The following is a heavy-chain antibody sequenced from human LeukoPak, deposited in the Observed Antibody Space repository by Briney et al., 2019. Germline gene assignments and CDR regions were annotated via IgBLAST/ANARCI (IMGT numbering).Heavy chain of an antibody. CDR1: GYTFTCYY. J-gene: IGHJ4*02. D-gene: IGHD3-9*01. V-gene: IGHV1-2*02. CDR2: INPNSGGT. Sequence: GASVKVSCKASGYTFTCYYMHWVRQAPGQGLEGMGWINPNSGGTNYAQKFQGRVTMTRDTSISTAYMELSRLRSDDTAVYYCARGAANYDILTGRNDYWGQGTLVTVSS. CDR3: ARGAANYDILTGRNDY.